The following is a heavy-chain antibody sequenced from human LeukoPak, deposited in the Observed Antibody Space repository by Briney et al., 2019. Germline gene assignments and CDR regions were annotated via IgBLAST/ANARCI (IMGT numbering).Heavy chain of an antibody. J-gene: IGHJ4*02. CDR1: GYIFTTYD. D-gene: IGHD4-17*01. Sequence: GASVKVSCKASGYIFTTYDINWGRQAAGQGLEWMGWMNPKSGNTGYAQNFRGRVTMTRNTSITTSYMELSSLRSEDTAVYFCARASRTYFGDYLYYFDSWGQGTQVTISS. CDR3: ARASRTYFGDYLYYFDS. CDR2: MNPKSGNT. V-gene: IGHV1-8*01.